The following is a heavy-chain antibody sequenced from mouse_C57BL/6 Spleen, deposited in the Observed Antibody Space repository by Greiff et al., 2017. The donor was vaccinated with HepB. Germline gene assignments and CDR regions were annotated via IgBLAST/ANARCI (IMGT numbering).Heavy chain of an antibody. CDR1: GFTFTDYY. V-gene: IGHV7-3*01. CDR3: RVTIARDNSQNSLYLQMNAMRAEDSATYYCAMSLLYGYESYWYFDV. D-gene: IGHD2-2*01. J-gene: IGHJ1*03. Sequence: EVQLVESGGGLVQPGGSLSLSCAASGFTFTDYYMSWVRQPPGKALEWLGFIRNKANGYTTEYSASVKGRFTISIDNSQSILYLQMNALRAEDSASGMGRVTIARDNSQNSLYLQMNAMRAEDSATYYCAMSLLYGYESYWYFDVWGTGTTVTVSS. CDR2: IRNKANGYTT.